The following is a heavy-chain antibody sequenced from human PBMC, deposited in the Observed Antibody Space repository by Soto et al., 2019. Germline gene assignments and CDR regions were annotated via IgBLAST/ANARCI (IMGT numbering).Heavy chain of an antibody. Sequence: GGSLRLSCAASGFTFSSYGMHWVRQAPGKGLEWVAVISYDGSNKYYADSVKGRFTISRDNFKNTLYLQMNSLRAEDTAVYYCAKMRLGTIYDFDYWGQGTLVTVSS. V-gene: IGHV3-30*18. D-gene: IGHD3-3*01. CDR2: ISYDGSNK. CDR3: AKMRLGTIYDFDY. CDR1: GFTFSSYG. J-gene: IGHJ4*02.